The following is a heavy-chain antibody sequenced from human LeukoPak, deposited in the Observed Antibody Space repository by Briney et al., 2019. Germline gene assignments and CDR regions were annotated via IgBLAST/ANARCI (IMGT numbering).Heavy chain of an antibody. Sequence: PGGSLRLSCAASGFTFSSYAMHWVRQAPGKGLEWVAVISYDGSNKYYAGSVKGRFTISRDNSKNTLYLQMNSLRAEDTAVYYCATIAAAGGPEFDYWGQGTLVTVSS. CDR1: GFTFSSYA. CDR3: ATIAAAGGPEFDY. CDR2: ISYDGSNK. D-gene: IGHD6-13*01. V-gene: IGHV3-30*04. J-gene: IGHJ4*02.